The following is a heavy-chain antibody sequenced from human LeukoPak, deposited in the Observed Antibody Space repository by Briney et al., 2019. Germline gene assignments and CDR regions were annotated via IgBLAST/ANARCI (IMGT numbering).Heavy chain of an antibody. CDR2: IYYSGST. D-gene: IGHD6-19*01. Sequence: PSETLSLTCTVSGGSISSYYWSWVRQTPGKGVEWVGYIYYSGSTKYNTSLKRRVTISVDKSKNQFSLKLSSVSAADTAVYYCARFNFSVAGLDAFDIWRQGTMVTVSS. V-gene: IGHV4-59*01. J-gene: IGHJ3*02. CDR1: GGSISSYY. CDR3: ARFNFSVAGLDAFDI.